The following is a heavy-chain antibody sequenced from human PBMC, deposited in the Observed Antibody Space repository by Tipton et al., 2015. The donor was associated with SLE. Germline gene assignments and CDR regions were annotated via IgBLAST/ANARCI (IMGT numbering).Heavy chain of an antibody. D-gene: IGHD2/OR15-2a*01. CDR1: GGSFIGYY. V-gene: IGHV4-34*01. Sequence: TLSLTCAVYGGSFIGYYWSWIRQSPGKGLEFIGQINHSGSTIYNPSLKSRVRLSVDTSKNQFSLNLTSVTAADTAVYFCARATIEYSRSFYSYMDVWGKGTPVTVSS. CDR3: ARATIEYSRSFYSYMDV. CDR2: INHSGST. J-gene: IGHJ6*03.